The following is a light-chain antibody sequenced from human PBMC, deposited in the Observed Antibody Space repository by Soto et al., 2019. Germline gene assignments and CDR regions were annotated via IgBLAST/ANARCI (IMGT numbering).Light chain of an antibody. Sequence: DIQLTQSQSFLSASVGDRVTITCRASQGISSYLAWYQQKPGKAPKLLIYAASTLQSGVPSRFSGSGSGTEFTLTISSLQPEDFATYYCQQLNSYSRTFGQGTKLEIK. CDR2: AAS. V-gene: IGKV1-9*01. CDR1: QGISSY. CDR3: QQLNSYSRT. J-gene: IGKJ2*01.